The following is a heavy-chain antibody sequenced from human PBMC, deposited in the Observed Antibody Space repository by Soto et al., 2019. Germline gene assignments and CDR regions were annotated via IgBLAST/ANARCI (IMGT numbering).Heavy chain of an antibody. CDR3: AREVYYDFWSGYYNWFDP. V-gene: IGHV6-1*01. Sequence: SQTLSLTCAISGDSVSSNSAAWNWIRQSPSRDLEWLGRTYYRSKWYNDYAVSVKSRITINPDTSKNQFSLQLNSVTPEDTAVYYCAREVYYDFWSGYYNWFDPWGQGTLVTVSS. J-gene: IGHJ5*02. CDR1: GDSVSSNSAA. D-gene: IGHD3-3*01. CDR2: TYYRSKWYN.